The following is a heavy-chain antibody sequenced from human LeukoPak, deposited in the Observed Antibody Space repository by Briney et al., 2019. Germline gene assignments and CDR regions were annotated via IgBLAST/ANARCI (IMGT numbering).Heavy chain of an antibody. D-gene: IGHD2-15*01. CDR2: IYTSGST. J-gene: IGHJ5*02. CDR1: GGSISSGSYY. Sequence: PSETLSLTCTVSGGSISSGSYYWSWIRQPAGKGLEWIGRIYTSGSTNYNPSLKSRVTISVDTSKNQFSLKLSSVTAADTAVYYCAGQCSGGSCYSGNPNWFDPWGQGTLVTVSS. CDR3: AGQCSGGSCYSGNPNWFDP. V-gene: IGHV4-61*02.